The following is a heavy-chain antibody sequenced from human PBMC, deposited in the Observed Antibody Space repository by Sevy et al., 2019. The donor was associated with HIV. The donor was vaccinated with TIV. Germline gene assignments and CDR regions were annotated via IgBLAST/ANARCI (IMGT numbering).Heavy chain of an antibody. CDR3: ARVRTEGYYYYGMDV. CDR1: GGSISSSNW. V-gene: IGHV4-4*02. J-gene: IGHJ6*02. CDR2: IYHSGST. Sequence: SETLSLTCAVSGGSISSSNWWSWVRQPPGKGLEWIGEIYHSGSTNYNPSLKSRVTISVDKSKNQFSLKLSSVTAADTAVYYCARVRTEGYYYYGMDVWGQGTTVTVSS. D-gene: IGHD3-10*01.